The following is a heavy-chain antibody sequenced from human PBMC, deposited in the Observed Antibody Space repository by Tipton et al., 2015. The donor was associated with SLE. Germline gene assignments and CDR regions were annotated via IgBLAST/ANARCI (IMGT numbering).Heavy chain of an antibody. Sequence: TLSLTCSVSGASPSSGAYYWSWIRQHPGKGLEWIGLIYYRGSTHYNPSLQRRVSISVDTSKNQFSLELSSVTAADTAVYFCARSQYSSSHVGTFDYLGQGTLVSVSS. CDR2: IYYRGST. J-gene: IGHJ4*02. CDR1: GASPSSGAYY. D-gene: IGHD6-13*01. V-gene: IGHV4-31*03. CDR3: ARSQYSSSHVGTFDY.